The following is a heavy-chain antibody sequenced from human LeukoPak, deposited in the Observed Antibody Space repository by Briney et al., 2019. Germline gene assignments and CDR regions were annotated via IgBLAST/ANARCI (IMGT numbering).Heavy chain of an antibody. J-gene: IGHJ3*02. V-gene: IGHV3-53*01. D-gene: IGHD1-26*01. Sequence: GGSLRLSWAASGFTVSSNYMSWVRQAPGKGLEWVSVIYSGGSTYYADSVKGRFTISRDNSKNTLYLQMNSLRAEDTAVYYCARSEWELLRFAFDIWGQGTMVTVSS. CDR1: GFTVSSNY. CDR3: ARSEWELLRFAFDI. CDR2: IYSGGST.